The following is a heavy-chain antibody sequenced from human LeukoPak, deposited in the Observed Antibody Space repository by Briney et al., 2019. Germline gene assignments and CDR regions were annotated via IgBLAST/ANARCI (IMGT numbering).Heavy chain of an antibody. Sequence: GGSLRLSCAAAGFSFGRHAMNWVGQAAGKGLDSVSSITSSASYRYHSDSVKGRFTISRDNGKNSLYLQMNSLRVEDTAVYYCASENIVGTSGALFDYWGQGTLVTVSS. CDR3: ASENIVGTSGALFDY. CDR2: ITSSASYR. V-gene: IGHV3-21*01. D-gene: IGHD5-12*01. J-gene: IGHJ4*02. CDR1: GFSFGRHA.